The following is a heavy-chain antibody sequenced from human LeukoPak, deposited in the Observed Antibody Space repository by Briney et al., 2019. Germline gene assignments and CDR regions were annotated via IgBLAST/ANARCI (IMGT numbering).Heavy chain of an antibody. CDR1: GFTFSSYS. CDR3: ARDGQYQPYYYYYYMDV. J-gene: IGHJ6*03. Sequence: PGGSLRLSCAASGFTFSSYSMNWVRQAPGKGLEWVSSISSSSSYIYYADSVKGRFTISRDNAKNSLYLQMNSLRAEDTAVYYCARDGQYQPYYYYYYMDVWGKGTTVTVSS. CDR2: ISSSSSYI. V-gene: IGHV3-21*01. D-gene: IGHD2-2*01.